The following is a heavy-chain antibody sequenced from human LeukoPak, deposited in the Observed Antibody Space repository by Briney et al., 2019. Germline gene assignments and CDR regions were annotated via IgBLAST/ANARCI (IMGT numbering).Heavy chain of an antibody. J-gene: IGHJ4*02. D-gene: IGHD5-18*01. Sequence: SETLSLTCTVSGGSISSYYWSWIRQPPGKGLEWIGYIYYSGSTNYNPSLKSRVTISVDTSKNQFSLKLSSVTAADTAVYYCARAAYSYGPEQWGQGTLVTVSS. CDR1: GGSISSYY. CDR2: IYYSGST. CDR3: ARAAYSYGPEQ. V-gene: IGHV4-59*01.